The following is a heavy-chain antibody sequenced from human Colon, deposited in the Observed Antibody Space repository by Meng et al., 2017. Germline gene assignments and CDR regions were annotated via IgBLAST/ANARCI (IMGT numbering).Heavy chain of an antibody. CDR2: IYYSGST. Sequence: QGRRQESGQGLVQPSQTLSLTWLVLGGSISSGDYYWSWIRQPPGKGLEWIGYIYYSGSTYSNASLKSRVTISIDRSKNQFSLKLSSVTAADTAVYYCARDRKHYGERGWFDPWGQGTLVTVSS. CDR3: ARDRKHYGERGWFDP. J-gene: IGHJ5*02. V-gene: IGHV4-30-4*01. CDR1: GGSISSGDYY. D-gene: IGHD4-17*01.